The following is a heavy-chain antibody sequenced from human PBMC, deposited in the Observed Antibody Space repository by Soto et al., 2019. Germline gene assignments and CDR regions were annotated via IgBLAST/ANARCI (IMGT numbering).Heavy chain of an antibody. J-gene: IGHJ4*02. V-gene: IGHV2-70*04. CDR1: GFSLSTSGMR. CDR3: VRIASGAMYFDY. CDR2: IDWDDDK. Sequence: SCPTLVNPTQTLTLTCTFSGFSLSTSGMRVSWIRQPPGKALEWLARIDWDDDKFYSTSLKTRLTISKDTSKNQVVLTMTNMDPVDTATYYCVRIASGAMYFDYWGQGTLVTVSS. D-gene: IGHD1-26*01.